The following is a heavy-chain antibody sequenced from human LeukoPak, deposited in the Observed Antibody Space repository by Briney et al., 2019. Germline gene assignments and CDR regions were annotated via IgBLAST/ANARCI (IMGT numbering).Heavy chain of an antibody. J-gene: IGHJ4*02. D-gene: IGHD3-10*01. Sequence: GGSLRLSCAASGFDFQNHVIHWVRQVPGKGLEWVAVISHHVNVKFYADSVKGRLTTSRGNSAKTVYLQMNSLRPDDAAVYYCVREGYYESGSSPTFYFDFWGQGTVVTVSS. CDR2: ISHHVNVK. CDR3: VREGYYESGSSPTFYFDF. V-gene: IGHV3-30-3*01. CDR1: GFDFQNHV.